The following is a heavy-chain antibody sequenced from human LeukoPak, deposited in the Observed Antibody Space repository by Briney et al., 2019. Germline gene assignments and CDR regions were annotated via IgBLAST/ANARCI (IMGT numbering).Heavy chain of an antibody. Sequence: SVKVSCKASGGTFSSYAISWVRQAPGQGLEWMGGIIPIFGTANYAQKFQGRVTIAADKSTSTAYMELSSLRSEDTAVYYCAREAPGIAVASTPTGYFDLWGRGTLVTVSS. V-gene: IGHV1-69*06. D-gene: IGHD6-19*01. CDR3: AREAPGIAVASTPTGYFDL. CDR2: IIPIFGTA. CDR1: GGTFSSYA. J-gene: IGHJ2*01.